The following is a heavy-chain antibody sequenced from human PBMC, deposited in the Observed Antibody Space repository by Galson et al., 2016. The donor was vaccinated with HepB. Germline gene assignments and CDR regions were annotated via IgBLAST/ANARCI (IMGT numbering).Heavy chain of an antibody. D-gene: IGHD3-3*01. J-gene: IGHJ5*02. CDR3: TFAASYDFWSGYYMLDP. Sequence: SLRLSCAASGFSFSHAWMHWVRQAPGKGLEWVGRIKSTTDGGTTDYDAPVRGRFAISRDNSEDTLYLQMNILKTEDTGVYYCTFAASYDFWSGYYMLDPWGQGTLVTVSS. V-gene: IGHV3-15*07. CDR2: IKSTTDGGTT. CDR1: GFSFSHAW.